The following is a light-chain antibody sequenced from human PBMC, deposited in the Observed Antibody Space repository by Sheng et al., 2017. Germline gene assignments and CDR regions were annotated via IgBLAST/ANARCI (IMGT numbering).Light chain of an antibody. CDR1: NIGSEN. CDR3: QVWDSRRDHWV. Sequence: SYVLTQPPSVSVAPGQTASIPCGGDNIGSENVHWYQQKPGQAPVLVVYDDDVRPSGIPERFSGSNSGNTATLTISRVEAENEADYYCQVWDSRRDHWVFGGGTKLTVL. V-gene: IGLV3-21*02. J-gene: IGLJ3*02. CDR2: DDD.